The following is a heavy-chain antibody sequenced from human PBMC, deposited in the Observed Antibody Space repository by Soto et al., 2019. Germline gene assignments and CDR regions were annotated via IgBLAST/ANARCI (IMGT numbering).Heavy chain of an antibody. V-gene: IGHV1-2*02. CDR1: GYRFSDYY. CDR3: ARESGGATATLDYYYFYMDV. Sequence: ASVKVSCKASGYRFSDYYLHWVRRAPGQGPEWMGWMNPNSGDTKYAQRFKGRVTMTRDTSVRTAFMELNWLKSDDTAVYYCARESGGATATLDYYYFYMDVWGIGTTVTVSS. J-gene: IGHJ6*03. D-gene: IGHD5-12*01. CDR2: MNPNSGDT.